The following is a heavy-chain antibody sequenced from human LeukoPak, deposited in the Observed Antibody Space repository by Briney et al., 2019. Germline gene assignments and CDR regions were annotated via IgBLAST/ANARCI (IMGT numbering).Heavy chain of an antibody. CDR1: GASTSDKY. D-gene: IGHD6-19*01. Sequence: SETLSLTCSASGASTSDKYWSWIRQSPGRTLEWIGHIYNGRNTKYNPSLTSRVTISVDTSKNQFSLSLTPVTAADTAMYYCAQTTGWPGFDFWGPGALVTVSS. J-gene: IGHJ4*02. CDR3: AQTTGWPGFDF. V-gene: IGHV4-59*08. CDR2: IYNGRNT.